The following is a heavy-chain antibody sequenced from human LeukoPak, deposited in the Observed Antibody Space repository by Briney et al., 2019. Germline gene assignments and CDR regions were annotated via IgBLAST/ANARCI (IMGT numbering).Heavy chain of an antibody. CDR3: ARDELWTVVEPALDY. CDR1: GFTFNNHW. J-gene: IGHJ4*02. V-gene: IGHV3-7*01. CDR2: IKQDGSEK. D-gene: IGHD2-2*01. Sequence: GGSLRLSCAASGFTFNNHWMCWVRQAPGKGPEWVANIKQDGSEKFYVDSVKGRFTISRDNAKNSLYLQMNSLRAEDTAVYYCARDELWTVVEPALDYWGQGTLVTVSS.